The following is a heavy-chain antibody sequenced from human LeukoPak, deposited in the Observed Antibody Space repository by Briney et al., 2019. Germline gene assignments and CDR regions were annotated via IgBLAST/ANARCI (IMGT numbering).Heavy chain of an antibody. V-gene: IGHV3-21*01. CDR3: ATEGRSTIPGY. J-gene: IGHJ4*02. D-gene: IGHD6-13*01. CDR2: ISSSSISI. Sequence: GGSLRLSCAVSGFTFSSYTMIWVRQAPGKGLEWVSSISSSSISIYYADSVKGRFTTSRDNAKNSLHLQVTSLRAEDTAVYYCATEGRSTIPGYWGQGTLVTVSS. CDR1: GFTFSSYT.